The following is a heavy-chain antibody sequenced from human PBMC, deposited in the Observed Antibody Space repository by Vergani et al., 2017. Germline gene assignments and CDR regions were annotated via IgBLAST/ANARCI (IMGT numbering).Heavy chain of an antibody. V-gene: IGHV4-38-2*02. J-gene: IGHJ4*02. CDR1: AYSISRGFF. Sequence: QVQLQESGPGLVRPSETLSLTCTVSAYSISRGFFWGWIRQPPGKGLEWIGSMDYNGLAYYSPSLKSRVTISVDTPKNHFSLKLSSVTAADTAVYYCVRDKTYYDTLIGYAGYYFDSWGQGALVTVS. CDR3: VRDKTYYDTLIGYAGYYFDS. D-gene: IGHD3-9*01. CDR2: MDYNGLA.